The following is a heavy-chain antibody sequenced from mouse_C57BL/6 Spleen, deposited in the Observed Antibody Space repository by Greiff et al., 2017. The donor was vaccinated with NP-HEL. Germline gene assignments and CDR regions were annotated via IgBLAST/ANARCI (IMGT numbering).Heavy chain of an antibody. J-gene: IGHJ2*01. CDR3: ARDQRYGNLLFDY. Sequence: EVQRVESGGGLVKPGGSLKLSCAASGFTFSSYAMSWVRQTPEKRLEWVATISDGGSYTYYPDNVKGRFTISRDNAKNNLYLQMSHLKSEDTAMYYCARDQRYGNLLFDYWGQGTTLTVSS. V-gene: IGHV5-4*01. D-gene: IGHD2-10*02. CDR2: ISDGGSYT. CDR1: GFTFSSYA.